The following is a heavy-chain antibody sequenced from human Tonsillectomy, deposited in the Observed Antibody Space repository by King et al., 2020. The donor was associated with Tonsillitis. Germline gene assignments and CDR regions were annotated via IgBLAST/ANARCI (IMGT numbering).Heavy chain of an antibody. Sequence: HVQLVESGAEVKKPGSSVKVSCKASGGTFSSYAISWVRQAPGQGLEWMGGIIPIFGTANYAQKFQGRVTITADESTSTAYMELSSLRSEDTAVYYCATDNAGRRPDNDAFDIWGQGTMVTVSS. CDR2: IIPIFGTA. V-gene: IGHV1-69*01. J-gene: IGHJ3*02. D-gene: IGHD3-22*01. CDR3: ATDNAGRRPDNDAFDI. CDR1: GGTFSSYA.